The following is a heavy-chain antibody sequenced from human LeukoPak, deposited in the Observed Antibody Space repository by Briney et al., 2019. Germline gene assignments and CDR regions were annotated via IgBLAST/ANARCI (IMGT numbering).Heavy chain of an antibody. J-gene: IGHJ4*02. D-gene: IGHD6-13*01. Sequence: GGSLRLSCAASGFTVSSNYMSWVRQAPGKGLEWVSVIHNSGSTYADSVKGRFTISRDNSKNTLFLQMNSLRAEDTAMYYCARDLGSSSDYWGQGTLVTVSS. CDR1: GFTVSSNY. CDR2: IHNSGST. CDR3: ARDLGSSSDY. V-gene: IGHV3-66*01.